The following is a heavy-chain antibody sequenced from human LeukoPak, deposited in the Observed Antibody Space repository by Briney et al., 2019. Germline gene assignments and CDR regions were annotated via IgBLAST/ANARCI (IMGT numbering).Heavy chain of an antibody. V-gene: IGHV4-34*01. Sequence: SETLSLTCAVYGGSFSGHYGSWIRQPPGKGLEWIGEINHRGSTNYYPSLKSRVTISGDTSKNQFSLKLSSVTAADTAVYYCVGYYYGSGSYHNYPNFDYWGQGTLVTVSS. J-gene: IGHJ4*02. CDR2: INHRGST. CDR1: GGSFSGHY. CDR3: VGYYYGSGSYHNYPNFDY. D-gene: IGHD3-10*01.